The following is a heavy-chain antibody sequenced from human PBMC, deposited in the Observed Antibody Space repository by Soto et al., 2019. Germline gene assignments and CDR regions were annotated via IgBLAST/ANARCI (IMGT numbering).Heavy chain of an antibody. CDR2: ISWNSGSR. D-gene: IGHD4-17*01. CDR1: GFTFDDYA. Sequence: EVQLVESGGGLVQPGRSLRLSCAASGFTFDDYAMHWVRQVPGKGPEWVSGISWNSGSRVYAESVRGRFTISRDNAKNSLYLQMHSLRAEDTASYYCAKSKGDLEILKTTVTTFWGPFHIWGQGTMVTVSS. J-gene: IGHJ3*02. CDR3: AKSKGDLEILKTTVTTFWGPFHI. V-gene: IGHV3-9*01.